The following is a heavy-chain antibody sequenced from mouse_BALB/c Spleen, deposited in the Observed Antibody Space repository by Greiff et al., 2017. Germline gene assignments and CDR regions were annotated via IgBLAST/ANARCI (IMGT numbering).Heavy chain of an antibody. D-gene: IGHD2-3*01. CDR1: GFNIKDYY. V-gene: IGHV14-4*02. CDR3: ARGYSHPFYAMDY. CDR2: IDPENGDT. J-gene: IGHJ4*01. Sequence: EVQLQQSGAELVRSGASVKLSCTASGFNIKDYYMHWVKQRPEQGLEWIGWIDPENGDTEYAPKFQGKATMTADTSSNTAYLQLSSLTSEDTAVYYCARGYSHPFYAMDYWGQGTSVTVSS.